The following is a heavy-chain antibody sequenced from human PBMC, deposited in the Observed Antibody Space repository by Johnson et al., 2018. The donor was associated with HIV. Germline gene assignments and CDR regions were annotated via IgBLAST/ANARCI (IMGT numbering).Heavy chain of an antibody. V-gene: IGHV3-30*02. CDR3: AREYYDSSGYYYGGVSAFDI. J-gene: IGHJ3*02. CDR1: GFTFSNYG. Sequence: QVQLVESGGGVVQPGGSLRLSCAASGFTFSNYGMHWVRQAPGKGLEWVAFIRYDESNKYYADSLKGRFTISRDNSKNTLYLQMNSLRAEDTAVYYCAREYYDSSGYYYGGVSAFDIWGQGTMVTVSS. D-gene: IGHD3-22*01. CDR2: IRYDESNK.